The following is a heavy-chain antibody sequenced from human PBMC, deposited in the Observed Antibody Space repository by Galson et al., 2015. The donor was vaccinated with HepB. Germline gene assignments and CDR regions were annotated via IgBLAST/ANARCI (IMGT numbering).Heavy chain of an antibody. CDR3: ARRADYDIVGWYFDL. J-gene: IGHJ2*01. Sequence: SETLSLTCTVSGGSISSSSYYWGWIRQPPGKGLEWIGSIYYSGSTYYNPSLKSRVTISVDTSKNQFSLKLSSVTAADTAVYYCARRADYDIVGWYFDLWGRGTLVTVSS. CDR1: GGSISSSSYY. V-gene: IGHV4-39*01. D-gene: IGHD3-9*01. CDR2: IYYSGST.